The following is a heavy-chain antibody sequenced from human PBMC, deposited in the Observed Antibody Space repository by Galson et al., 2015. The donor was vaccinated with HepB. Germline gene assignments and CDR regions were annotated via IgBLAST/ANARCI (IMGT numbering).Heavy chain of an antibody. CDR1: GFTFSSYA. Sequence: SLRLSCAASGFTFSSYAMSWVRQAPGKGLEWVSVISTSGGVTYYPDSVKGRFTISRDNSKSTLYLQMNSLRAEDTAIYYCAREVYCSRACPSVGDAFDIWGQGTMVTVSS. J-gene: IGHJ3*02. D-gene: IGHD2-2*01. CDR2: ISTSGGVT. CDR3: AREVYCSRACPSVGDAFDI. V-gene: IGHV3-23*01.